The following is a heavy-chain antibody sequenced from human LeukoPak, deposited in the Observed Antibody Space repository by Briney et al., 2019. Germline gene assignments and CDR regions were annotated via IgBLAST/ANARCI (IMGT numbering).Heavy chain of an antibody. CDR1: GFTFSSYA. V-gene: IGHV3-23*01. CDR3: AGGRGGAWTLFDY. Sequence: GGSLRLSYAASGFTFSSYAMSWVRQAPGKGLEWVSAISGSGGSTYYADSVKGRFTISRDNSKNTLYLQMNSLRAEDTAVYYWAGGRGGAWTLFDYWGQGTLVTVSS. J-gene: IGHJ4*02. D-gene: IGHD3/OR15-3a*01. CDR2: ISGSGGST.